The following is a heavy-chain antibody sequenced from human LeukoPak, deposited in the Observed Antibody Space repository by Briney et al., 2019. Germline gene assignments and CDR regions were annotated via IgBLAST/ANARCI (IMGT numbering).Heavy chain of an antibody. V-gene: IGHV3-30-3*01. CDR2: LLHDGSEK. Sequence: GGSLRLSCAASGFTLGGFAMHWVRQAPGKGLEWVAVLLHDGSEKYYADSVKGRFTISRDTSKNMVYLQMNSLRAEETAVYYCARDLGGYGYYGMDVWGQGTTVTVSS. D-gene: IGHD3-22*01. CDR1: GFTLGGFA. CDR3: ARDLGGYGYYGMDV. J-gene: IGHJ6*02.